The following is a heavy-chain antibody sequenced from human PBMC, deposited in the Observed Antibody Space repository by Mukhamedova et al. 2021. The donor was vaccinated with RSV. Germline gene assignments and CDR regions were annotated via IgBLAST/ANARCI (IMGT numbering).Heavy chain of an antibody. CDR2: INHSGTT. Sequence: GSFSAWWWTWIRQSPGKGLEWIGEINHSGTTNSNPSLKGRVTISVVASTKQFFLKLTSVTAADTAVYYCAIGGFSGYSIWGQGTMV. J-gene: IGHJ3*02. CDR1: GSFSAWW. D-gene: IGHD3-22*01. V-gene: IGHV4-34*01. CDR3: AIGGFSGYSI.